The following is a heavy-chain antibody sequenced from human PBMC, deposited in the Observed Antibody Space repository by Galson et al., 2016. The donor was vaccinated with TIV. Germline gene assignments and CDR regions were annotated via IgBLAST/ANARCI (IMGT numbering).Heavy chain of an antibody. CDR3: ARWPGSSSSGYYYYGLDV. V-gene: IGHV4-4*02. D-gene: IGHD6-6*01. J-gene: IGHJ6*02. CDR2: IYHRGST. Sequence: SETLSLTCAVSGGSISNSHWWSWVRQPPGKGLEWIGEIYHRGSTNYNPSLKSRVSTSVDKSKNQFSLTLSSVTAADTAVYYCARWPGSSSSGYYYYGLDVWGQGTTVTVSS. CDR1: GGSISNSHW.